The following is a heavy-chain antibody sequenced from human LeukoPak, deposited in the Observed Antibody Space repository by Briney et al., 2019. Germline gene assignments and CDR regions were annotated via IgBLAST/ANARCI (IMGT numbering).Heavy chain of an antibody. J-gene: IGHJ3*02. CDR1: GGSISTSY. CDR3: ARDLVTVTKGFDI. Sequence: SETLSLTCTVSGGSISTSYWSWIRQSPGKGLEWIGYIFYSGSTNYNPSLKSRVTISIDTSRNQFSLRLSSVTAADTAVYYCARDLVTVTKGFDIWGQGTMVSVSS. V-gene: IGHV4-59*01. CDR2: IFYSGST. D-gene: IGHD4-17*01.